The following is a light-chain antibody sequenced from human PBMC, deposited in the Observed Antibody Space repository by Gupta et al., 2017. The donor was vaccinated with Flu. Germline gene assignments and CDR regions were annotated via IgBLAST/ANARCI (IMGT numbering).Light chain of an antibody. J-gene: IGKJ1*01. CDR3: MQDSQLPWT. Sequence: IVLTQTPLSLRVTVGHPASISCRSSQSLAHTNGDSYLTWFHQRPGQPPRLLIYKASNGFIGVPDRFSGSGSGTEFTLTISRVEAEDVGMFFCMQDSQLPWTFGQGTKVELK. V-gene: IGKV2-24*01. CDR1: QSLAHTNGDSY. CDR2: KAS.